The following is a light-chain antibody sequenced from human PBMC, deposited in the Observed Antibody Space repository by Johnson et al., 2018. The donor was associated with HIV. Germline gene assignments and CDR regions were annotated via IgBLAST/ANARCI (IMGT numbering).Light chain of an antibody. J-gene: IGLJ1*01. CDR3: GTWDSSLSFYV. V-gene: IGLV1-51*01. CDR1: SSNIGNNY. Sequence: QPVLTQPPSVSAAPGQKVTISCSGSSSNIGNNYVSWYQQLPGTAPKLLIYDNNKRPSGIPDRFSGSKSGTSATLGITGLQTGDGADYYCGTWDSSLSFYVFGTGTKVTVL. CDR2: DNN.